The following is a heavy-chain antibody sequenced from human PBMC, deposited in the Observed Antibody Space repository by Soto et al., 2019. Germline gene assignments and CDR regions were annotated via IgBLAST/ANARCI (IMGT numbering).Heavy chain of an antibody. D-gene: IGHD4-17*01. V-gene: IGHV4-61*01. CDR2: IYYSGST. CDR3: ARGTVTTDFDD. J-gene: IGHJ4*02. CDR1: GGSVSSGSYY. Sequence: SETLSLTCTVSGGSVSSGSYYWSWIRQPPGKGLEWIGYIYYSGSTNYNPSLKSRVTISVDTSKNQFSLKLSSVTAADTAVYYCARGTVTTDFDDWGQGTLVTVSS.